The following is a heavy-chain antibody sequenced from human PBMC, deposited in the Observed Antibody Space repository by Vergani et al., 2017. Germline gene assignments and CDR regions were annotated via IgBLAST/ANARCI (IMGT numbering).Heavy chain of an antibody. CDR1: GDSIISRSYY. J-gene: IGHJ2*01. V-gene: IGHV4-39*01. CDR3: ASGKYYSDSTSHFRGRYFDV. D-gene: IGHD3-16*01. Sequence: QMQLQESGPGLVKASETLSLTCTVSGDSIISRSYYWGWIRQPPGKGLEWIGGIYNSGNGDSSSSLKSRVTISADTSKIQFSLRLTSVTAADTALYYCASGKYYSDSTSHFRGRYFDVWGRGTLVTVPS. CDR2: IYNSGNG.